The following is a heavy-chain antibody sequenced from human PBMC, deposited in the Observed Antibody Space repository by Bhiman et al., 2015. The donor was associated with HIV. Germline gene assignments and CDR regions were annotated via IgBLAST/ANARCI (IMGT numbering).Heavy chain of an antibody. CDR1: GFTVSSNY. J-gene: IGHJ6*03. Sequence: EVQLVESGGGLVQPGGSLRLSCAASGFTVSSNYMSWVRQAPGKGLEWVSVIYSGGSTYYADSVKGRFTISRDNSKNTLYLQMNSLRAEDTAVYYCARLPFGAYYYYYMDVWGKGTTVTVSS. CDR2: IYSGGST. D-gene: IGHD3-16*01. CDR3: ARLPFGAYYYYYMDV. V-gene: IGHV3-66*02.